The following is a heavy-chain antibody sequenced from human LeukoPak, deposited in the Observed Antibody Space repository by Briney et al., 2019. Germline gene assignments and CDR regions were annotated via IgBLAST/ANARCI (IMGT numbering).Heavy chain of an antibody. CDR1: GGSISSYY. V-gene: IGHV4-59*08. J-gene: IGHJ4*02. CDR2: IYYSGST. D-gene: IGHD1-26*01. Sequence: PSEALSLTCTVSGGSISSYYWSWIRQPPGKGLEWIGYIYYSGSTNYNPSLKSRVTISVDTSKNQFSLKLSSVTAADTAVYYCARSTRVGATHWGQGTLVTVSS. CDR3: ARSTRVGATH.